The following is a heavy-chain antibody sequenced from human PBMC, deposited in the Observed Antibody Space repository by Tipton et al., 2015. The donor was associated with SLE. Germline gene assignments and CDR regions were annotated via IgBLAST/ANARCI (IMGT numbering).Heavy chain of an antibody. Sequence: TLSLTCVVSGVSISSENWWSWVRQSPGEGLEWIGEIFHSGSTYYNPSLKSRVTISIDESRNQFSLQVKSVTAADTAVYYCARQFSIFALVNVWGQGALVTVSS. D-gene: IGHD3-3*01. J-gene: IGHJ4*02. V-gene: IGHV4-4*02. CDR1: GVSISSENW. CDR3: ARQFSIFALVNV. CDR2: IFHSGST.